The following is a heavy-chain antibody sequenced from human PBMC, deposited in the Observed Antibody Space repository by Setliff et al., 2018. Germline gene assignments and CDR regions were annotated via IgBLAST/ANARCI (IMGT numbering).Heavy chain of an antibody. CDR1: GFRFSDLY. V-gene: IGHV3-74*01. CDR2: ISPDGTIT. Sequence: HPGGSLRLSCAASGFRFSDLYMSWVRQVPGKGLVWVSRISPDGTITNYADSVKGRFTISRDNSKNTLSLQMSSLRTEDTAIYFCAGQGPIFGSGLIPGFDQWGQGTMVTVS. D-gene: IGHD3-3*01. CDR3: AGQGPIFGSGLIPGFDQ. J-gene: IGHJ4*02.